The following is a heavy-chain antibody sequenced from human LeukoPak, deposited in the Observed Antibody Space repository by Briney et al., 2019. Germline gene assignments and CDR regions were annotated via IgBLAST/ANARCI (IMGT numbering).Heavy chain of an antibody. D-gene: IGHD1-7*01. CDR3: ASYNWDYDVDY. CDR2: ISPDGRET. V-gene: IGHV3-74*03. Sequence: GGSLRLSCAASRFTFSKSWMYWVRQAPEKGPVWVSRISPDGRETKYADSVKGRFTISRENAKNTLFLQMNSLRADDTAVYYCASYNWDYDVDYWGEGSLVTVSS. CDR1: RFTFSKSW. J-gene: IGHJ4*02.